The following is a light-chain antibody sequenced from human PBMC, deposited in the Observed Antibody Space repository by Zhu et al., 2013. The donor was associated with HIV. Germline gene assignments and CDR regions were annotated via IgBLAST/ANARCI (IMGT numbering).Light chain of an antibody. CDR1: QSVRSY. V-gene: IGKV1-17*01. J-gene: IGKJ2*02. Sequence: DIQMTQSPSSLSASVGDRVTITCRASQSVRSYLNWYQQKPGKAPNLLIYLTSTLQTGVPSRFSGGGSGTDYTLTISSLQPEDFATYYCLQSNSYPRTFGQGTRLEIK. CDR2: LTS. CDR3: LQSNSYPRT.